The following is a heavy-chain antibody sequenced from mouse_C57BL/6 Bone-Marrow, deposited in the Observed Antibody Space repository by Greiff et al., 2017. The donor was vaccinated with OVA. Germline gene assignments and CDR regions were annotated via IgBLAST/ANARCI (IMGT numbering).Heavy chain of an antibody. CDR1: GFNIKDYY. D-gene: IGHD2-3*01. Sequence: EVKLMESGAELVKPGASVKLSCTASGFNIKDYYMHWVKQRTEQGLEWIGRIDPEDGETKYAPKFQGKATITADTSSNTAYLQLSSLTSEDTAVYYCARWLLRCYYAMDYWGQGTSVTVSS. CDR3: ARWLLRCYYAMDY. CDR2: IDPEDGET. J-gene: IGHJ4*01. V-gene: IGHV14-2*01.